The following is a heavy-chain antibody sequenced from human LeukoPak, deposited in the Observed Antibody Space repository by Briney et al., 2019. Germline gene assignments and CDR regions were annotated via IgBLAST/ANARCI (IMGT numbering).Heavy chain of an antibody. CDR3: AKVVVYYDLYFYHYMDV. CDR1: GFTFSSYA. V-gene: IGHV3-30*04. Sequence: GGSLRLSCAASGFTFSSYAMHWVRQAPGKGLEWVAVISYDGSNKYYADSVKGRVIMSRDNSNNTVYLQMNSLRTEDTAVYYCAKVVVYYDLYFYHYMDVWGTGTTVTVSS. D-gene: IGHD3-22*01. CDR2: ISYDGSNK. J-gene: IGHJ6*03.